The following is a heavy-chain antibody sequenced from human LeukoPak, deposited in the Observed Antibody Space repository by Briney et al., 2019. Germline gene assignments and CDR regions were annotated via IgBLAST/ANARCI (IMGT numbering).Heavy chain of an antibody. V-gene: IGHV3-48*03. CDR2: ISSSGNTI. D-gene: IGHD5-18*01. CDR3: ASDYSLDFDY. CDR1: GFTFSIYE. J-gene: IGHJ4*02. Sequence: GGALRLSCAASGFTFSIYEMNWVREAPGKGRECGSYISSSGNTIYYADPVKGRFTISRDNAKNTLYLQMNSLRAEDTPVYYCASDYSLDFDYRGQGTLVTVAS.